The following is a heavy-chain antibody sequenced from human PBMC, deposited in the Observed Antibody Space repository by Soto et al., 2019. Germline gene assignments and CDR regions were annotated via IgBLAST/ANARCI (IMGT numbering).Heavy chain of an antibody. CDR3: ATTGGYSFGDMGVDP. CDR2: MYYRGTT. CDR1: GCSVNSYY. Sequence: VQLQESGPGLVKPSETLSLTCTVSGCSVNSYYWIWIRQPPGKGLEWIGYMYYRGTTKYNPSLQSRVTISVDTSKNQFSLKLSSVTAADTAVYYCATTGGYSFGDMGVDPWGQGTLVTVSS. V-gene: IGHV4-59*02. J-gene: IGHJ5*02. D-gene: IGHD5-18*01.